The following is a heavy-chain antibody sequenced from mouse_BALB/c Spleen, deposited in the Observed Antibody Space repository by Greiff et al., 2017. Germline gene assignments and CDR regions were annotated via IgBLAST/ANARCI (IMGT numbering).Heavy chain of an antibody. CDR1: GFTFSSFG. D-gene: IGHD2-3*01. V-gene: IGHV5-17*02. J-gene: IGHJ4*01. Sequence: EVKVVESGGGLVQPGGSRKLSCAASGFTFSSFGMHWVRQAPEKGLEWVAYISSGSSTIYYADTVKGRFTISRDNPKNTLFLQMTSLRSEDTAMYYCARFFDGYSYAMDYWGQGTSVTVSS. CDR3: ARFFDGYSYAMDY. CDR2: ISSGSSTI.